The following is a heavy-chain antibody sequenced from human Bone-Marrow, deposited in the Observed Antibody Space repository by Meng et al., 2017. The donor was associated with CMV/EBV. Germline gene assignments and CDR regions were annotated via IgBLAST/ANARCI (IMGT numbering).Heavy chain of an antibody. D-gene: IGHD6-19*01. J-gene: IGHJ4*02. Sequence: SVKVSCKASGYTFTSYYMHWVRQAPGQGLEWMGGIIPILGIANYAQKFQGRVTITADKSTSTAYMELSSLRSEDTAVYYCARAPLGYSSGWYDYWGQGTLVTVSS. CDR1: GYTFTSYY. CDR2: IIPILGIA. CDR3: ARAPLGYSSGWYDY. V-gene: IGHV1-69*10.